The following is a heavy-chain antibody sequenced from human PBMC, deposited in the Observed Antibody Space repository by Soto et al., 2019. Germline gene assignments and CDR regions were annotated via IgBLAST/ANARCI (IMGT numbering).Heavy chain of an antibody. CDR1: GGTLNNYA. Sequence: SVKVSCKASGGTLNNYAINWVRQAPGQGLEWMGGILPVSAPPDYAQKFQGRVSITEDHSTSTVYMELYRLKSDDTAVYFCATDSNYHVHNSLRGQGNIVTVSS. V-gene: IGHV1-69*13. J-gene: IGHJ4*02. CDR3: ATDSNYHVHNSL. D-gene: IGHD3-10*02. CDR2: ILPVSAPP.